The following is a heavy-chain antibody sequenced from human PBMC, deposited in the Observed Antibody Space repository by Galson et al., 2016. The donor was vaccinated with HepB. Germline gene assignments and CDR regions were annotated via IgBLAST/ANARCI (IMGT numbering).Heavy chain of an antibody. V-gene: IGHV4-4*07. CDR2: IHPSGTT. D-gene: IGHD3-22*01. J-gene: IGHJ6*02. Sequence: SETLSLTCTVSGGSISSYYWTWIRQPAGKRLEWIGRIHPSGTTGYNPSLKSRVTMSLDTSKNEFSLILSSVAAADTAIYYCAREKDYFDSTGYHYYYHGLDVWGQGTTVTVSS. CDR1: GGSISSYY. CDR3: AREKDYFDSTGYHYYYHGLDV.